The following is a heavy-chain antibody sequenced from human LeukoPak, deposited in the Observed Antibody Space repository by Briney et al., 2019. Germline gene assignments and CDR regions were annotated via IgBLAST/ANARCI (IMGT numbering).Heavy chain of an antibody. V-gene: IGHV4-38-2*01. CDR2: IYHSGST. CDR3: ARLPNYYDSSGYPY. Sequence: PSETPSLTCAVSGYSISSGYYWGWIRQPPGKGPEWIGSIYHSGSTYYNPSLKSRVTISVDTSKNQLSLKLSSVTAADTAVYYCARLPNYYDSSGYPYWGQGTLVTVSS. J-gene: IGHJ4*02. D-gene: IGHD3-22*01. CDR1: GYSISSGYY.